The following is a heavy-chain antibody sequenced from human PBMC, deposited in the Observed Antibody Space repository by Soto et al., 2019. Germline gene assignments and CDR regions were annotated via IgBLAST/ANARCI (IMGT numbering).Heavy chain of an antibody. V-gene: IGHV3-21*01. Sequence: GGSLRLSCAASVFTFSSYSMNWVRQAPGKGLEWVSSISSSSSYIYYADSVKGRFTISRDNAKNSLYLQMNSLRAEDTAVYYCARVLVRGVSYGMDVWGQGTTVTVSS. CDR1: VFTFSSYS. D-gene: IGHD3-10*01. CDR2: ISSSSSYI. CDR3: ARVLVRGVSYGMDV. J-gene: IGHJ6*02.